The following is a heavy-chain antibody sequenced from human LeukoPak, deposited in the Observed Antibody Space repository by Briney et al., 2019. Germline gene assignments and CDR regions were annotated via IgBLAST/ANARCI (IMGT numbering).Heavy chain of an antibody. D-gene: IGHD3-10*01. CDR3: ARVVRRMVRGGPFDY. Sequence: PSETLSLTCAVYGGSFGGYYWSWIRQPPGKGLEWIGEINHSGSTNYNPSLKSRVTISVDTSKNQFSLKLSSVTAADTAVYYCARVVRRMVRGGPFDYWGQGTLVTVSS. V-gene: IGHV4-34*01. J-gene: IGHJ4*02. CDR1: GGSFGGYY. CDR2: INHSGST.